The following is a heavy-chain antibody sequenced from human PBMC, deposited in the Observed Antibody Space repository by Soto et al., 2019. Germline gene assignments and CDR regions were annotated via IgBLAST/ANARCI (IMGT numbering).Heavy chain of an antibody. Sequence: QVQLVQSGAEVKKPGASVKVSCKASGYTFTSYGISWVRQAPGQGLEWMGWISAYNGNTNYAQKLQGRVTMTTDTSTSTAYMELRSRRSDDTAVYYCARGHYYDSSGHYYYYGMDVWGQGTTVTVSS. CDR3: ARGHYYDSSGHYYYYGMDV. CDR1: GYTFTSYG. J-gene: IGHJ6*02. D-gene: IGHD3-22*01. CDR2: ISAYNGNT. V-gene: IGHV1-18*01.